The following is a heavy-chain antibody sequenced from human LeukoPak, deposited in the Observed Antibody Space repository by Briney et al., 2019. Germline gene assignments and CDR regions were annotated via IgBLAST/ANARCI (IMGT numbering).Heavy chain of an antibody. CDR3: ARSHITMVRGVIQYYYYMDV. V-gene: IGHV3-11*04. D-gene: IGHD3-10*01. CDR2: ISSSGSTI. Sequence: PGGSLRLSCAASGFTFSDYYISWIRQAPGKGLEWVSYISSSGSTIYYADSVKGRFTISRDNAKNSLYLQMNSLRAEDTAVYYCARSHITMVRGVIQYYYYMDVWGKGTTVTVSS. J-gene: IGHJ6*03. CDR1: GFTFSDYY.